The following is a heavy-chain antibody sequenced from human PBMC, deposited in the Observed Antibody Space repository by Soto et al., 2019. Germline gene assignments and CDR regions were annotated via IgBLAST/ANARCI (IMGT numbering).Heavy chain of an antibody. D-gene: IGHD6-19*01. CDR3: ARATFIAVAGTSGMDV. CDR1: GYTFTGYY. CDR2: INPNSGGT. Sequence: QVQLVQSGAEVKKPGASVKVSCKASGYTFTGYYMHWVRQAPGQGLEWMGWINPNSGGTNYAQKFQRWVTMTRDTSISTAYMELSRLRSDDTAVYYCARATFIAVAGTSGMDVWGQGTTVTVSS. V-gene: IGHV1-2*04. J-gene: IGHJ6*02.